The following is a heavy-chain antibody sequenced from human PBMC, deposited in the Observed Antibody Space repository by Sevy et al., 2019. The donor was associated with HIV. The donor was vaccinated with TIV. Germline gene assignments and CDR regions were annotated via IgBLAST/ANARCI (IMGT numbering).Heavy chain of an antibody. V-gene: IGHV4-34*01. CDR3: ARVGGYNDFDY. J-gene: IGHJ4*02. Sequence: SETLSLTCAVYGGSFSGYYWSWIRQPPGKGLEWIGEINHSGSTNYNPSLKSRVTISVNTSKNQFSLKLSSVTAADTAVYYCARVGGYNDFDYWGQGTLVTVSS. CDR1: GGSFSGYY. CDR2: INHSGST. D-gene: IGHD1-26*01.